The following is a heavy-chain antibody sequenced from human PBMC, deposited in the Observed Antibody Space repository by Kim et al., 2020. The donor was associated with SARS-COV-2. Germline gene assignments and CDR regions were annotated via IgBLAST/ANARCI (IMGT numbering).Heavy chain of an antibody. D-gene: IGHD2-15*01. J-gene: IGHJ4*02. CDR3: AKGHTVVD. Sequence: STIYYADSVKGRFTLARDNAKNSLYLQMNSLRAEDTAVYYCAKGHTVVDWGLGTLVTVSS. CDR2: STI. V-gene: IGHV3-11*04.